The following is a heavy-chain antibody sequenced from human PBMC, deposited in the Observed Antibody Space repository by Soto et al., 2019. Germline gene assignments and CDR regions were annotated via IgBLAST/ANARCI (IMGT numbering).Heavy chain of an antibody. D-gene: IGHD2-8*01. CDR3: TTTVLMAYANAQASNFDV. J-gene: IGHJ3*01. Sequence: PGGSLRLSCAASGFNLNNAWVSWVRQAPGKGLEWIGHIKSETDSGTTDYAAPVKGRFTISRDGSDNTLYLQMNSLKTEDTALYYCTTTVLMAYANAQASNFDVWGQGTTVTVSS. CDR1: GFNLNNAW. V-gene: IGHV3-15*01. CDR2: IKSETDSGTT.